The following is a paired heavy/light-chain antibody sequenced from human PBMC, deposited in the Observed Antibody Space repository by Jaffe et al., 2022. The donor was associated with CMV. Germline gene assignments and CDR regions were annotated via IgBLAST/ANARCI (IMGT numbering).Light chain of an antibody. CDR2: DVT. CDR3: SAYTNNRSLQV. CDR1: SSDIGFYNY. J-gene: IGLJ1*01. Sequence: QSALTQPASVSGSPGQSITISCTGTSSDIGFYNYVSWYQQLPGKAPKLILYDVTNRPSGVSNRFSGSKSGNMASLTISGIQAEDEADYFCSAYTNNRSLQVLGTGTKVSVL. V-gene: IGLV2-14*03.
Heavy chain of an antibody. CDR2: IYPGDSET. CDR1: GYNFAKIW. V-gene: IGHV5-51*01. J-gene: IGHJ4*02. D-gene: IGHD1-26*01. Sequence: EVQLVQSGAELKKPGDSLKISCQTSGYNFAKIWIAWVRQKPGEGLEWMGIIYPGDSETRYSPSFQGQVSISADESAATAYVHWSALKPSDSAMYYCARLGRGATTIDYWGQGTLLTVSS. CDR3: ARLGRGATTIDY.